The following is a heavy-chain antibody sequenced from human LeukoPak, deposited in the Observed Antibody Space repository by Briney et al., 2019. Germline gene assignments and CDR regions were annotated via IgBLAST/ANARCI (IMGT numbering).Heavy chain of an antibody. CDR2: ISSSSSYI. D-gene: IGHD6-13*01. CDR3: ARVTGSWSADF. CDR1: GFIFNSYT. V-gene: IGHV3-21*01. J-gene: IGHJ4*02. Sequence: PGGSLRLSCAASGFIFNSYTMNWVRQAPGKGLEWVSSISSSSSYIYYADSVKGRFTISGDNAKNSLYLQVNSLRAEDTAVYYCARVTGSWSADFWGQGTLVTVSS.